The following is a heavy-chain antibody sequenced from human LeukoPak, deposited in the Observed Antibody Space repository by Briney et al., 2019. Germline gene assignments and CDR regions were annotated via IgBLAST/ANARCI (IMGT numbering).Heavy chain of an antibody. D-gene: IGHD2-15*01. CDR3: ARDGGGSLYGMDV. CDR1: GGSISSGVYC. CDR2: ICSSGSA. Sequence: PSETLSLTCTVPGGSISSGVYCWSWIRQRPGEGLQWIGYICSSGSAYYNPSLKSRVTMSIDTSNDQFSLKLNSVTAADTAVYYCARDGGGSLYGMDVWGQGTTVTVSS. V-gene: IGHV4-31*03. J-gene: IGHJ6*02.